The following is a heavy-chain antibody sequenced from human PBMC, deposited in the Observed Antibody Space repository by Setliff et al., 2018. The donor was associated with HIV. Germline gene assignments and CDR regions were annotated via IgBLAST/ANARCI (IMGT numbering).Heavy chain of an antibody. CDR2: INPSDGSA. J-gene: IGHJ4*02. CDR3: AKEYHTASTGTRVANYFDY. CDR1: GYTFTSCF. D-gene: IGHD1-1*01. V-gene: IGHV1-46*01. Sequence: GASVKVSCKASGYTFTSCFLHWVRQAPGQGLEYMGIINPSDGSADYVGKFQDRVTITRDTSTSTVYMEMSSLRSEDTAIYYCAKEYHTASTGTRVANYFDYWGQGTLVTGSS.